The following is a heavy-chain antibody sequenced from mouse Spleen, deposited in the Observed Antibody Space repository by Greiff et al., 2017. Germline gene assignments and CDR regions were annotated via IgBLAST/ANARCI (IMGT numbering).Heavy chain of an antibody. CDR1: GYSITSGYY. CDR3: ARWYYGSRDYFDY. CDR2: ISYDGSN. D-gene: IGHD1-1*01. Sequence: DVHLVESGPGLVKPSQSLSLTCSVTGYSITSGYYWNWIRQFPGNKLEWMGYISYDGSNNYNPSLKNRISITRDTSKNQFFLKLNSVTTEDTATYYCARWYYGSRDYFDYWGQGTTLTVSS. V-gene: IGHV3-6*01. J-gene: IGHJ2*01.